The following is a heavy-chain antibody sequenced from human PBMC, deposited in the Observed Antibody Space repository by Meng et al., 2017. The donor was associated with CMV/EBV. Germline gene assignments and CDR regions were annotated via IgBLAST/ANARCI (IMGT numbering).Heavy chain of an antibody. CDR1: GFTFTSSS. V-gene: IGHV1-58*01. Sequence: SVQVSCKASGFTFTSSSVQWVRQARGQRLEWIGWIVVGSGNTNYAQKFQERVTITRDMSTSTAYMELSSLRSEDTAVYYCAAGGAKSSSWHYWGQGTLVTVSS. J-gene: IGHJ4*02. CDR2: IVVGSGNT. D-gene: IGHD6-13*01. CDR3: AAGGAKSSSWHY.